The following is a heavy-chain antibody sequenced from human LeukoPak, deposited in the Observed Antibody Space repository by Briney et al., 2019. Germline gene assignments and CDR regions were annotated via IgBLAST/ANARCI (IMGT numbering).Heavy chain of an antibody. CDR2: IYYNGGT. D-gene: IGHD6-6*01. Sequence: SETLSLTCTVSGGSVSGYYWSWIRQPPGKGPEWIGYIYYNGGTNYNPSLRSRVAISVDTSKNHFSLRLSSVTAEDTAVYYCARESSSSYPVAYYFDYWGQGPLVTVSS. CDR3: ARESSSSYPVAYYFDY. J-gene: IGHJ4*02. CDR1: GGSVSGYY. V-gene: IGHV4-59*02.